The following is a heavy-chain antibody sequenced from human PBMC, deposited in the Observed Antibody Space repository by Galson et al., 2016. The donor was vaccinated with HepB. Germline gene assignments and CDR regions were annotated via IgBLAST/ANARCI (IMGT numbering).Heavy chain of an antibody. J-gene: IGHJ6*02. CDR1: GGPINPYY. CDR3: ARGQDMGV. Sequence: ETLSLTCTVSGGPINPYYWSWIRQPPGKGLEWIGYIFYSGSTNYNPSLNSRVTISSDTSKGQFSLKLNSVTAADTAVYYCARGQDMGVWGQGTTVTVSS. V-gene: IGHV4-59*01. CDR2: IFYSGST.